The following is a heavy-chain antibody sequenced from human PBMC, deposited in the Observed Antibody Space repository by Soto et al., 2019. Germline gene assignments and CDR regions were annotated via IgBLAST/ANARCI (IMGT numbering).Heavy chain of an antibody. V-gene: IGHV1-18*01. Sequence: QVHLVQSGAEVKKPGASVKVSCKGSGYAFTTYGITWVRQAPGQGLEWMGWISAHNGNTNYAQKLQGRATVTRDTSPSTAYMELRSPRSDDTAVYYCARGRYGDYWGQGALVTVSS. CDR3: ARGRYGDY. CDR1: GYAFTTYG. J-gene: IGHJ4*02. D-gene: IGHD1-1*01. CDR2: ISAHNGNT.